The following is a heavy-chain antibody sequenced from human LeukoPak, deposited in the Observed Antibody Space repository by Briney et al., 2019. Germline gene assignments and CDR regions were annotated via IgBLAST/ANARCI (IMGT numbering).Heavy chain of an antibody. CDR3: APDILVDDAFDI. V-gene: IGHV1-2*02. CDR1: GYTFTGYY. Sequence: ASVKVSCKASGYTFTGYYMHWVRQAPGQGLEWMGWINPNSGGTNFAETFQGRVSMTRDTSIGTAYMELSRLRSDDTAVYYCAPDILVDDAFDIWGQGTMVTVSS. J-gene: IGHJ3*02. D-gene: IGHD2-8*02. CDR2: INPNSGGT.